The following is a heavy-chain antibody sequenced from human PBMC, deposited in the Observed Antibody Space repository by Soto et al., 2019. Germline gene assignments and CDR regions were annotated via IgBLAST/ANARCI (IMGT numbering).Heavy chain of an antibody. D-gene: IGHD4-4*01. CDR3: ARHLSNFRYYYYGMDV. V-gene: IGHV5-51*07. CDR2: FYAGDSDT. J-gene: IGHJ6*02. CDR1: GYTFTDYW. Sequence: GESLTTSCQGAGYTFTDYWIVWVHQLPGKGLECIGTFYAGDSDTRYSPYFQGHVTITVDKSTSTSYLQWNTLKASVTAMYYCARHLSNFRYYYYGMDVWGQGTTVT.